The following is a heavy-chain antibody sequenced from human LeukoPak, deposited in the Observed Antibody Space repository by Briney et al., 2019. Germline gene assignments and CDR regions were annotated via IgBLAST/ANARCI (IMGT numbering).Heavy chain of an antibody. Sequence: SETLSLTCAVYGGPFSGYYWSSIRQPPGKGLEWIGEINHSGRTNYNPSLKSRVTISVDTSKNQFSLKLSSVTAADTAVYYCARVPYYDSSPPIWGQGTMVTVSS. CDR2: INHSGRT. V-gene: IGHV4-34*01. D-gene: IGHD3-22*01. CDR3: ARVPYYDSSPPI. CDR1: GGPFSGYY. J-gene: IGHJ3*02.